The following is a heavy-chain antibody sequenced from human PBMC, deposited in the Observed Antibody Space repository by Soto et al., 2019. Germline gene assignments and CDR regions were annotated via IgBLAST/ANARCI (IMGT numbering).Heavy chain of an antibody. Sequence: PSETLSLTCAVYGGSFSGYYWSWIRQPPGKGLEWIGEINHSGSTNYNPSLKSRVTISVDTSKNQFSLKLSSVTAADTAVYYCARGRYSKSWFDPWGQGTLVTVSS. J-gene: IGHJ5*02. CDR1: GGSFSGYY. CDR3: ARGRYSKSWFDP. D-gene: IGHD4-4*01. CDR2: INHSGST. V-gene: IGHV4-34*01.